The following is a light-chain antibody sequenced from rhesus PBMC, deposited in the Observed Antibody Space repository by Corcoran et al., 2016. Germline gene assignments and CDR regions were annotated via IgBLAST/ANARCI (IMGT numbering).Light chain of an antibody. CDR1: QGISRY. CDR3: LQHNTYPPT. CDR2: DAS. Sequence: DIQMTQSPSSLSVSVVDTVTITCRASQGISRYLNWFQQKPGKAPKLLIYDASNWESGVPSRFNGSGSGTAFTLSLSSLQPDDFATYYYLQHNTYPPTFGQGTKVEIK. V-gene: IGKV1-28*02. J-gene: IGKJ1*01.